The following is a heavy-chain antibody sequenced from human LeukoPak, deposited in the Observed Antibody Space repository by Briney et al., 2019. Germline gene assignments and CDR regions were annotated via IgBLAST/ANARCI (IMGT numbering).Heavy chain of an antibody. CDR1: GFTFDDYA. CDR3: AKVYYDSSGLDY. J-gene: IGHJ4*02. D-gene: IGHD3-22*01. Sequence: PGGSLRLSCAASGFTFDDYAMHWVRQAPGKGLEWVSGISWNSGSIGYADSAKGRFTISRDNAKNSLYLQMNSLRAEDTALYYCAKVYYDSSGLDYWGQGTLVTVSS. V-gene: IGHV3-9*01. CDR2: ISWNSGSI.